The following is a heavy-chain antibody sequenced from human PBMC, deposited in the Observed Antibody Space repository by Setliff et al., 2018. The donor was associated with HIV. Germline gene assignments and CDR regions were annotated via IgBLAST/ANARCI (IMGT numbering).Heavy chain of an antibody. CDR2: ISGTSIYT. V-gene: IGHV3-11*06. J-gene: IGHJ5*02. CDR3: AKDLGRVDWFDP. CDR1: GFSLSDYY. Sequence: GGSLRLSCAVSGFSLSDYYMSWIRQAPGKGLEWVSYISGTSIYTDYADSVKGRFTISRDNSKNTLYLQLNSLRAEDTAVYYCAKDLGRVDWFDPWGQGTLVTVSS. D-gene: IGHD1-26*01.